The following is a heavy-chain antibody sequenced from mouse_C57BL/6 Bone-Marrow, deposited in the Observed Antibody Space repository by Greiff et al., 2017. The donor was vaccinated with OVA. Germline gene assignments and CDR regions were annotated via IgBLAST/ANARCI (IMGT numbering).Heavy chain of an antibody. CDR1: GYTFTSYW. J-gene: IGHJ1*03. V-gene: IGHV1-69*01. Sequence: QVQLQQPGAELVMPGASVKLSCKASGYTFTSYWMHWVKQRPGQGLEWIGEIDPSDSYTNYNQKFKGKSTLTVDKSSSTAYMQLISLTSEDSAVYYCARRYFDVWGTGTTVTVSS. CDR2: IDPSDSYT. CDR3: ARRYFDV.